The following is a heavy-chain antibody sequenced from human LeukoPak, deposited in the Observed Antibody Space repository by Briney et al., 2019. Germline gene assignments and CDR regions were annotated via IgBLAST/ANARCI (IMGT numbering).Heavy chain of an antibody. CDR1: GFTFSSYG. CDR3: AKETVLRYFDWLPRGVPEFFDY. CDR2: ISYDGSNK. D-gene: IGHD3-9*01. Sequence: GRSLRLSCAASGFTFSSYGMHWVRQAPGKGLEWVAVISYDGSNKYYADSVKGRFTISRDNSRNTLYLQMNSLRAEDTAVYYCAKETVLRYFDWLPRGVPEFFDYWGQGTLVTVSS. J-gene: IGHJ4*02. V-gene: IGHV3-30*18.